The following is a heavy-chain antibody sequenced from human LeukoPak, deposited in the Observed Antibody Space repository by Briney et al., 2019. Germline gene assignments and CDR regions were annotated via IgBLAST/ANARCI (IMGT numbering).Heavy chain of an antibody. CDR3: AREYGSGSYYYYYGMDV. CDR1: GGTFSSYT. V-gene: IGHV1-69*04. J-gene: IGHJ6*02. CDR2: IIPILGIA. D-gene: IGHD3-10*01. Sequence: SAKVSCKASGGTFSSYTISWVRQAPGQGLEWMGRIIPILGIANYAQKFQGRVTITADKSPSTAYMELSSLRSEDTAVYYCAREYGSGSYYYYYGMDVWGQGTTVTVSS.